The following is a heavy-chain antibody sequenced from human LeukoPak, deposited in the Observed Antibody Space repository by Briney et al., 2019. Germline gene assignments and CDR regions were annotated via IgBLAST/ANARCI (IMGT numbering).Heavy chain of an antibody. Sequence: GASVKVSCKASGYTFTGYYVHWVRQAPGQGLEWMGWINPNSGGTNYAQKFQGRVTMTRDTSISTAYMELSRLRSDDTAVYYCARAYAVAPKGKYCSSTSCYSNWFDPWGQGTLVTVSS. CDR1: GYTFTGYY. CDR3: ARAYAVAPKGKYCSSTSCYSNWFDP. J-gene: IGHJ5*02. CDR2: INPNSGGT. V-gene: IGHV1-2*02. D-gene: IGHD2-2*02.